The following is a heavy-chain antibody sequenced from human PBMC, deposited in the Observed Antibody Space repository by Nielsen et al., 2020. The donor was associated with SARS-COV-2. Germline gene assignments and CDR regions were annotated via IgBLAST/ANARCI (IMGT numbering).Heavy chain of an antibody. J-gene: IGHJ6*03. Sequence: GESLKISCAASGFTFSSYGMHWVRQAPGKGLEWVAVIWYDGSNKYYADSVKGRFTISRDNSKNTLYLQMNSLRAEDTAVYYCARRGLGILHYYYMDVWGKGTTVTVSS. CDR1: GFTFSSYG. CDR3: ARRGLGILHYYYMDV. V-gene: IGHV3-33*01. D-gene: IGHD7-27*01. CDR2: IWYDGSNK.